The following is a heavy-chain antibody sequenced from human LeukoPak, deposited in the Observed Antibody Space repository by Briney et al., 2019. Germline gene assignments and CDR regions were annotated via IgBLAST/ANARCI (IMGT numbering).Heavy chain of an antibody. V-gene: IGHV1-2*06. J-gene: IGHJ6*02. Sequence: ASVKVSCKASGNTFTGSYMDWVRQAPGQGLEWMGRTNPNSGGTNYVQKFQGRVTMTRHTSITTAYMELRRLSPDDTAVYYCARDPPPYCSSTSCYGGYYYYYGMDVWGQGTTVTVSS. CDR2: TNPNSGGT. CDR3: ARDPPPYCSSTSCYGGYYYYYGMDV. D-gene: IGHD2-2*01. CDR1: GNTFTGSY.